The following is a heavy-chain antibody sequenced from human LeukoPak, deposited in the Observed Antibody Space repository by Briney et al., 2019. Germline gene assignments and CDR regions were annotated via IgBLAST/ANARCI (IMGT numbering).Heavy chain of an antibody. V-gene: IGHV4-61*02. CDR1: GGSISSGSYY. CDR3: ASVDTAMAYFDY. Sequence: SETLSLTCTVSGGSISSGSYYWSWIRQPAGKGLEWIGRIYTSGSTNYNPSLKSRVTISVDMSKNQFSLKLSSVTAADTAVYYCASVDTAMAYFDYWGQGTLVTVSS. J-gene: IGHJ4*02. CDR2: IYTSGST. D-gene: IGHD5-18*01.